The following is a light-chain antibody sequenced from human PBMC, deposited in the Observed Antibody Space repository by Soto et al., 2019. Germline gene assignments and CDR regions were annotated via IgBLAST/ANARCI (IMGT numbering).Light chain of an antibody. V-gene: IGKV3-15*01. CDR1: QSIGTN. CDR3: QKYSDWPPYS. Sequence: ETVMTQSPVTLSVSPGERATLSCRASQSIGTNLAWYQEKPGQAPRLLMYATSTRATGIPARFSGSGSGTEFTLTISSLQSEDSAVYFCQKYSDWPPYSFGQGTQLEIK. CDR2: ATS. J-gene: IGKJ2*03.